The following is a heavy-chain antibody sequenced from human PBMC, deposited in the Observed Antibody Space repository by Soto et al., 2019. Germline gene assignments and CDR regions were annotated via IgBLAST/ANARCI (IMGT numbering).Heavy chain of an antibody. J-gene: IGHJ6*02. CDR1: GYTFTSYG. CDR3: ARVTSTVTTPYYYYGMDV. CDR2: ISAYNGNT. V-gene: IGHV1-18*01. D-gene: IGHD4-17*01. Sequence: ASVKVSCKASGYTFTSYGISWVRQAPGQGLEWMGWISAYNGNTNYAQKLQGRVTMTTDTSTSTAYMELRSLRSDDTAVYYCARVTSTVTTPYYYYGMDVWGQGTTVTVSS.